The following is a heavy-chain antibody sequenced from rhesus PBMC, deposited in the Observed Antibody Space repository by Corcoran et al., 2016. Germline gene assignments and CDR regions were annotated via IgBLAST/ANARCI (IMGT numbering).Heavy chain of an antibody. J-gene: IGHJ3*01. CDR3: ASPRRQLEVHAFDF. V-gene: IGHV4S10*01. D-gene: IGHD6-25*01. CDR2: IYGSSTST. Sequence: QVQLQESGPGVVKPSETLSLPCAVSGGSISDSYRWSWIRQPPGKGLEWIGYIYGSSTSTNYNPSPKRRRIIARETPKNQLPRKLISVTGADTAGYYGASPRRQLEVHAFDFWGQGRRVTVSS. CDR1: GGSISDSYR.